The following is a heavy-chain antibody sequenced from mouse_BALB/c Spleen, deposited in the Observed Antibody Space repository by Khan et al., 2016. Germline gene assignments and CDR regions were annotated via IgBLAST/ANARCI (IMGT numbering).Heavy chain of an antibody. CDR3: ADAFWYFDV. CDR1: GFDFSRYW. V-gene: IGHV4-1*02. Sequence: EVKLLESGGGLVQPGGSLKLSCAASGFDFSRYWMSWVRQAPGKGLEWIGETNPDSSTINYTPSLKDKFIISRDNAKNTLYLQMSKVRSEDTALFYWADAFWYFDVWGAGTTVTVSS. J-gene: IGHJ1*01. CDR2: TNPDSSTI.